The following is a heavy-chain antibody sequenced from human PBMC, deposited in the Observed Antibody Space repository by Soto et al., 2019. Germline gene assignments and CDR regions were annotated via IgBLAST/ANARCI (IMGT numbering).Heavy chain of an antibody. CDR3: ARDYYGSVEY. V-gene: IGHV3-74*01. Sequence: GGSLRLSCGALGFTFSSYWMHWVRQAPGKGLVWVSRINSDGSGTSYADSVKGRFTTSRDNAKNTLYLQMNSLTAEDTAVYYCARDYYGSVEYWGQGTLVTVSS. CDR1: GFTFSSYW. D-gene: IGHD3-10*01. CDR2: INSDGSGT. J-gene: IGHJ4*02.